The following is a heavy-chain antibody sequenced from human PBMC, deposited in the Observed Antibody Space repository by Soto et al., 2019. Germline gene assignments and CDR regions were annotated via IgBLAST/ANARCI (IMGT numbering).Heavy chain of an antibody. V-gene: IGHV2-5*02. CDR1: GFSLSTSLVV. CDR3: AHSMMVLYFDY. D-gene: IGHD3-16*01. J-gene: IGHJ4*02. Sequence: SGPPLVTPTQTLTLRCTCSGFSLSTSLVVVRRVRQPPGKALEWLALIYWDDDKRYSPSLKSRLTITKDTSKNQVVLTMTNMDPVDTATYYCAHSMMVLYFDYWGQGTLVTVS. CDR2: IYWDDDK.